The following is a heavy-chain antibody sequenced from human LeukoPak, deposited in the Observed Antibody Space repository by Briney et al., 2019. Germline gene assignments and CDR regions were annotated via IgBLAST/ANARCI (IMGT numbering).Heavy chain of an antibody. CDR1: GFTFNNYA. Sequence: PGGSLRLSCVASGFTFNNYAMHWVRQAPGQGLEWVAVIWYDGSNKFYADSVKGRFTISGDNSKNTLYVQMHSLRAEDTAVYYCARDSGGYRSEWYFDLWGRGTLVTVSS. J-gene: IGHJ2*01. CDR2: IWYDGSNK. CDR3: ARDSGGYRSEWYFDL. D-gene: IGHD6-19*01. V-gene: IGHV3-33*01.